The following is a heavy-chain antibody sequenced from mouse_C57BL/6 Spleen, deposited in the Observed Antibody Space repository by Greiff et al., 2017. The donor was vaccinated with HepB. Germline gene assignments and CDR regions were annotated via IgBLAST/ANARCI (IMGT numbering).Heavy chain of an antibody. Sequence: EVQLQQSGPELVKPGASVKMSCKASGYTFTDYNMHWVKQSHGKSLEWIGYINPNNGGTSYNQKFKGKATLTVNKSSSTAYMELRSLTSADSAVYYCARVPIYYDYDGLDYWGQGTLVTVSA. CDR2: INPNNGGT. CDR3: ARVPIYYDYDGLDY. V-gene: IGHV1-22*01. D-gene: IGHD2-4*01. J-gene: IGHJ3*01. CDR1: GYTFTDYN.